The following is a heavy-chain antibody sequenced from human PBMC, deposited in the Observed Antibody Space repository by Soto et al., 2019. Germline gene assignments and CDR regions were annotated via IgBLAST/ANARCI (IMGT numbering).Heavy chain of an antibody. Sequence: SETLSLTCAVYGGSFSGYYWSWIRQPPGKGLEWIGEINHSGSTNYNPSLKSRVTISVDTSKNQFSLKLSSVTAADTAVYYCARARDDVVVVAAPNWWFDPWGQGTLVTVSS. J-gene: IGHJ5*02. CDR3: ARARDDVVVVAAPNWWFDP. CDR1: GGSFSGYY. D-gene: IGHD2-15*01. V-gene: IGHV4-34*01. CDR2: INHSGST.